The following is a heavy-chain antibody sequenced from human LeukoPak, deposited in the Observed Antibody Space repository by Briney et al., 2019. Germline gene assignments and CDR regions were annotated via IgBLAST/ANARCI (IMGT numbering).Heavy chain of an antibody. D-gene: IGHD1-26*01. CDR3: ARSHRGSNSLSFDI. CDR1: GFTASSSY. CDR2: LYSGGST. V-gene: IGHV3-53*01. Sequence: PGGSLRLSCAASGFTASSSYMSWVRQAPGKGLEWVSVLYSGGSTYYADSVKGRFTISRDNSKSTLYLQMNSLRAEDTAVYYCARSHRGSNSLSFDIWGQGTKVTVSS. J-gene: IGHJ3*02.